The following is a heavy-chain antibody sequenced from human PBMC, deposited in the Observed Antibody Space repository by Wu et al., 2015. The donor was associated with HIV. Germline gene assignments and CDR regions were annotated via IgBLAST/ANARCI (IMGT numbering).Heavy chain of an antibody. D-gene: IGHD6-19*01. CDR3: ARGIAVTPMANWFDP. CDR2: INPNSGDT. Sequence: QVQLIQSGAEVKKPGASVKVSCKASGYTFTGHYMHWVRQAPGQGLEWMGWINPNSGDTYFAQKFQGRVTLTTDTSTSTAYMELRSLRSDDTAVYYCARGIAVTPMANWFDPWGQGTLVTVSS. J-gene: IGHJ5*02. V-gene: IGHV1-2*02. CDR1: GYTFTGHY.